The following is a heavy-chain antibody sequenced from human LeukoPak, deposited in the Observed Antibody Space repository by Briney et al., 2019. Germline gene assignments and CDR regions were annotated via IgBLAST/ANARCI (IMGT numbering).Heavy chain of an antibody. V-gene: IGHV4-39*01. D-gene: IGHD3-10*01. CDR2: IYYGGST. Sequence: EXLXLTCTXXXXXXSXXSYXXXWXXXXXGKGLEWIGSIYYGGSTYYNPSLKSRVTISVDTSKNQFSLKLNSVTATDTAVYYCARHYGPWGQGTLVTVSS. CDR3: ARHYGP. CDR1: XXXXSXXSYX. J-gene: IGHJ4*02.